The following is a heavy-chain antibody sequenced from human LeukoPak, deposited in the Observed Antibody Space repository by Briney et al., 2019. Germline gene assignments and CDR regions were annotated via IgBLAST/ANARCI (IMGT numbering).Heavy chain of an antibody. CDR1: GGSISSHY. CDR3: GRDALVGYFSYYYMDV. V-gene: IGHV4-59*11. CDR2: ISNSGST. D-gene: IGHD2-15*01. J-gene: IGHJ6*03. Sequence: KSSETLSPTCTVSGGSISSHYWTWIRQSPVKGLEWIGDISNSGSTSYNPSLKSRVTISIDTSKNQFSLKLSSVTAADTAVYYCGRDALVGYFSYYYMDVWGKGTTVTVSS.